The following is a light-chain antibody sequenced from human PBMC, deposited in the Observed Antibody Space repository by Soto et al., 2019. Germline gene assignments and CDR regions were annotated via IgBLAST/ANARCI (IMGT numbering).Light chain of an antibody. V-gene: IGKV3-11*01. J-gene: IGKJ4*01. CDR1: ESLGKT. CDR2: DVF. Sequence: EIVLTQSPATLSLSPGDRATLSCRASESLGKTLAWYQQKPGQAPRLLIYDVFKRVTGIPARFSGSGFGTDFPLTISSLEPEDFAVYYCQQRNTWPLTFGGGTKVEIK. CDR3: QQRNTWPLT.